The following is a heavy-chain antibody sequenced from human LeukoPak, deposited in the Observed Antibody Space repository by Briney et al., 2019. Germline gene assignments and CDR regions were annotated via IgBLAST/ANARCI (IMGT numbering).Heavy chain of an antibody. D-gene: IGHD3-22*01. CDR1: GFTFSSYG. Sequence: QSGRSLRLSCAASGFTFSSYGMHWVRQAPGKGLEGVAVISYDGSNKYYADSVKGRFTISRDNSKNTLYMQMKSLRAEDTAVYYCAKDPSSEIVVALGAFDIWGQGTMVTVSS. CDR2: ISYDGSNK. CDR3: AKDPSSEIVVALGAFDI. V-gene: IGHV3-30*18. J-gene: IGHJ3*02.